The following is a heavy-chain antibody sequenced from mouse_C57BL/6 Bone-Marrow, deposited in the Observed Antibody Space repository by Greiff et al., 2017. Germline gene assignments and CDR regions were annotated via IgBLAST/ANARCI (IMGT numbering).Heavy chain of an antibody. CDR1: GYTFTSYW. V-gene: IGHV1-64*01. J-gene: IGHJ4*01. CDR3: ALDSSGFYAMDY. CDR2: IHPNSGST. Sequence: VQLQQPGAELVKPGASVKLSCKASGYTFTSYWMHWVKQRPGQGLEWIGMIHPNSGSTNYNEKFKSKATLTVDKSSSTAYMQLSSLTSEDSAVYYCALDSSGFYAMDYWGQGTSVTVSS. D-gene: IGHD3-2*02.